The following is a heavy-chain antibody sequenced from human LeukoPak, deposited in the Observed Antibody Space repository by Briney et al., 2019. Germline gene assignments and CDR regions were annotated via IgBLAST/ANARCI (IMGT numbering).Heavy chain of an antibody. CDR1: GFTFSSYG. Sequence: PGRSLRLSCAASGFTFSSYGMHWVRQAPGKGLEWVAVISYDGSNKYYADSVKGRFTISRDNSKNTLYLQMNSLRAEDTAVYYCASRRSTSFDYWGQGTLVTVSS. CDR2: ISYDGSNK. J-gene: IGHJ4*02. V-gene: IGHV3-30*03. D-gene: IGHD5/OR15-5a*01. CDR3: ASRRSTSFDY.